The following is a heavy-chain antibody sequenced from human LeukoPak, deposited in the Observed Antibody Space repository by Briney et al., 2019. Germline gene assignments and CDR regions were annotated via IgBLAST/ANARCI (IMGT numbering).Heavy chain of an antibody. Sequence: GGSLRLSCAASGFTFTNAWMSWVRQAPGKGLEWVGRIRSKIDGGATDYAAPVKGRFTISRDDSKNTLYLQINSLKIEDTAMYYCYTSITDYWGQGTLVTVSS. V-gene: IGHV3-15*07. J-gene: IGHJ4*02. CDR1: GFTFTNAW. CDR2: IRSKIDGGAT. CDR3: YTSITDY. D-gene: IGHD2-21*01.